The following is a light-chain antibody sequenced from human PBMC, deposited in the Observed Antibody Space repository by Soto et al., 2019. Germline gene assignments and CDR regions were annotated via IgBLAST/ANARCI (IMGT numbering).Light chain of an antibody. CDR3: QQSYGTPPWT. Sequence: DIQMTQSPSSLSASVGDRVTITCRASQSISSYLNWYQQKQGKAPKLLIYAASNLQSGVPSRFSGSGSGTDFTLTITSLQPEDFATYDCQQSYGTPPWTFGQGTKVEIK. V-gene: IGKV1-39*01. J-gene: IGKJ1*01. CDR1: QSISSY. CDR2: AAS.